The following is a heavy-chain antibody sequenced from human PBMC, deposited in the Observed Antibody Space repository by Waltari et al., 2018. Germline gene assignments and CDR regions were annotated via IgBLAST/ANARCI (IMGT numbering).Heavy chain of an antibody. Sequence: EVQLVESGGGLVKPGGSLRLSCAASGFTFSSYSMNWVRQAPGKGLEWVSSISRTSSYIYYADSVKGRSTISRDNAKKSLYLQMTSLRAEDTAVYYCARDPFVDPWGQGTLVTVSS. CDR1: GFTFSSYS. V-gene: IGHV3-21*01. CDR2: ISRTSSYI. CDR3: ARDPFVDP. J-gene: IGHJ5*02.